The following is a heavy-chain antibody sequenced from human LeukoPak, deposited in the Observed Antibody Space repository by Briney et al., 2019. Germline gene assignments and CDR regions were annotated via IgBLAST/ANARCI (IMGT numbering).Heavy chain of an antibody. CDR3: ARQGGSSSPYYYYYMDV. Sequence: SETLSLTCAVSGYSISSGYYWGWFRQPPGTGLEWIGCMYHSGSTYYNPSLKSRVTISVDTSKNQFSLKLSSVTAADTAVYYCARQGGSSSPYYYYYMDVWGKGTTVTVSS. D-gene: IGHD6-13*01. J-gene: IGHJ6*03. CDR2: MYHSGST. CDR1: GYSISSGYY. V-gene: IGHV4-38-2*01.